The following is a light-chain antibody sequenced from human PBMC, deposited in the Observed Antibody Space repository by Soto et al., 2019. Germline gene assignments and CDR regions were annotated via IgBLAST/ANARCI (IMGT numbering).Light chain of an antibody. CDR2: EVS. V-gene: IGLV2-14*01. Sequence: QSVLTQPASVSGSPGQSITISCTGTSSDVGGYKFVSWYQQHPGKAPKLMIYEVSNRPSGVSNRFSGSKSGNTASLTISGLQAEDEADYYCSSYTTSSTRVFVGGTQLTVL. CDR3: SSYTTSSTRV. J-gene: IGLJ7*01. CDR1: SSDVGGYKF.